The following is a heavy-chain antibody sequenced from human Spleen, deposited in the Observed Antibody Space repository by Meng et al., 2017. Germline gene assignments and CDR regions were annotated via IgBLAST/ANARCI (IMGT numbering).Heavy chain of an antibody. CDR1: GFSFSTYW. CDR2: IKEDGSEK. J-gene: IGHJ4*02. V-gene: IGHV3-7*01. CDR3: ARPINFDS. D-gene: IGHD1-14*01. Sequence: LSLTCAASGFSFSTYWMSWVRQSPGKGLEWVANIKEDGSEKYYVDSVKGRFTIFRDNAKNSLYLQMNSLRDEDTAVYYCARPINFDSWGQGTLVTVSS.